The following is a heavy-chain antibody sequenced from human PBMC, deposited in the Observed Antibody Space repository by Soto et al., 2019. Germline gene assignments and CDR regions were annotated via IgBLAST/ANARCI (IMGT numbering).Heavy chain of an antibody. J-gene: IGHJ3*01. CDR2: IKPDGSDT. V-gene: IGHV3-7*01. CDR3: ATDLNWSGT. CDR1: GFTFSSYW. D-gene: IGHD3-3*01. Sequence: PGGSLRLSCAASGFTFSSYWTTWVRQAPGKGLEFLATIKPDGSDTYYVDSVKGRFTISRDNAKNSLSLQMNSLRAEDTALYYCATDLNWSGTWGQGTMVTVSS.